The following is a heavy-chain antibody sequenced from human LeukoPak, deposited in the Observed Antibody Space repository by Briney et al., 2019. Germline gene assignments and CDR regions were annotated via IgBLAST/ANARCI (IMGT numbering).Heavy chain of an antibody. CDR3: ARDLEGVADSYGMDV. V-gene: IGHV3-48*01. CDR2: ISSSSSTI. CDR1: GFTFSSYS. D-gene: IGHD6-19*01. Sequence: GGSLRLSCEASGFTFSSYSMNWVRQAPGKGLEWVSYISSSSSTIYYADSVKGRFTISRDNAKNSLYLQMNSLRAEDTAVYYCARDLEGVADSYGMDVWGQGTTVTVSS. J-gene: IGHJ6*02.